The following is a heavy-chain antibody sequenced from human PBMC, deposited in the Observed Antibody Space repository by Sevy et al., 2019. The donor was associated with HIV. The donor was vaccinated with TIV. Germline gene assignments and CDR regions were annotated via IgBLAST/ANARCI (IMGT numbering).Heavy chain of an antibody. CDR3: AYSSSWYAGFDP. D-gene: IGHD6-13*01. CDR2: IYSGGST. V-gene: IGHV3-53*01. J-gene: IGHJ5*02. CDR1: GFTVSSNY. Sequence: GGSLRLSCAASGFTVSSNYMSWVRQAPGKGLEWVSVIYSGGSTYYADSVKGGFTNSRDNSKNTLYLQMNSLRAEDTAVYYCAYSSSWYAGFDPWGQGTLVTVSS.